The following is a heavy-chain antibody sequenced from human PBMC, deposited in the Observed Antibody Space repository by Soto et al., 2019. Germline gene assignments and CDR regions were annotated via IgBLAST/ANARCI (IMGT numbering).Heavy chain of an antibody. Sequence: ASVKLSCKACGFSFTSSAVQWVRQARGQRLEWIGWIVVGSGNTNYAQKFQERVTITRDMSTSTAYMELSSLRSEDTAVYYCAADNYDILTGYFQWGQGTLVTVS. V-gene: IGHV1-58*01. J-gene: IGHJ4*02. CDR2: IVVGSGNT. CDR1: GFSFTSSA. CDR3: AADNYDILTGYFQ. D-gene: IGHD3-9*01.